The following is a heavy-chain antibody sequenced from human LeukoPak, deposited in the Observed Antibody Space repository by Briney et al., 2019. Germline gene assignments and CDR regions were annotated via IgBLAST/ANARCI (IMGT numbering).Heavy chain of an antibody. J-gene: IGHJ6*02. Sequence: ASVKVSCKASGYTFTSYGISWVRQAPGQGLEWMGWISAYNGNTNYAQKLQGRVTMTTDTSTSTAYMELRSLRSDDTAVYYCARRKGYNWNDLGDYYGMDVWGQGTTVTVSS. CDR3: ARRKGYNWNDLGDYYGMDV. V-gene: IGHV1-18*01. D-gene: IGHD1-1*01. CDR2: ISAYNGNT. CDR1: GYTFTSYG.